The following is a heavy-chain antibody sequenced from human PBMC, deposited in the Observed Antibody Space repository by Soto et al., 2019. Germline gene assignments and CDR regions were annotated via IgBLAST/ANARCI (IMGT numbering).Heavy chain of an antibody. CDR1: GSSFSSHA. CDR2: IIPVFGTP. CDR3: ARGGALSTSWYWGDGLDS. D-gene: IGHD6-13*01. J-gene: IGHJ4*02. V-gene: IGHV1-69*06. Sequence: QVQLEQSGSEVQKSGSSVKVSCKASGSSFSSHAITWVRQAPGQGLEWMGGIIPVFGTPTYAQKFQGRLTISADKSTNTSSLELRSLRSEDTAVYYCARGGALSTSWYWGDGLDSWGQGTQVTVSS.